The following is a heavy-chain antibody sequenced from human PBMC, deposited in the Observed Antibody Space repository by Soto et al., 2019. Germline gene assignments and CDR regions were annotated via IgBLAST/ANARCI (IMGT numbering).Heavy chain of an antibody. CDR1: GFTFSSYC. CDR3: AKVSPQWLVPLSAIDY. J-gene: IGHJ4*02. CDR2: ISYDGSNK. V-gene: IGHV3-30*18. D-gene: IGHD6-19*01. Sequence: PGGSLRLSCAASGFTFSSYCMHWVRQAPGKGLEWVAVISYDGSNKYYADSVKGRFTISRDNSKNTLYLQMNSLRAEDTAVYYCAKVSPQWLVPLSAIDYWGQGTLVTVSS.